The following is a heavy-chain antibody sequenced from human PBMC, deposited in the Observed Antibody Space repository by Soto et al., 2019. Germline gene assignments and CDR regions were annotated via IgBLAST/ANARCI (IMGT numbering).Heavy chain of an antibody. CDR2: INPTSGGT. CDR1: GYPFTGYY. Sequence: ASGKVCFKASGYPFTGYYMHSVRQAPGQGLEWMGWINPTSGGTNYAQKFHGRVTMTRYTSISTAYMDLSRLRSYDTAVYYCARVRDAFDIWGQGTMVTVSS. V-gene: IGHV1-2*02. CDR3: ARVRDAFDI. J-gene: IGHJ3*02.